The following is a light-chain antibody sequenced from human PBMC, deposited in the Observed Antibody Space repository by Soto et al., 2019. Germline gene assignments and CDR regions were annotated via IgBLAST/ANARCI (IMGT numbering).Light chain of an antibody. CDR1: QSLLNSDDGNTY. Sequence: DIVMTQTPLSLPVTPGEPASISCRSSQSLLNSDDGNTYLDWYLQKPGQSPQLLIYPLSYRASGVPDRFSGSGSGRDFTLKISRVEAEDVGDYYCMQRIEFPWTFGQGTTVESK. CDR2: PLS. V-gene: IGKV2-40*01. J-gene: IGKJ1*01. CDR3: MQRIEFPWT.